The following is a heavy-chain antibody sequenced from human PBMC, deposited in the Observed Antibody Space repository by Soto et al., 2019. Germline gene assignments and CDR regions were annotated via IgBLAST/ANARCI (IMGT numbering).Heavy chain of an antibody. Sequence: EVQLVASGGGLVQPGGSLRLSCAASGFGFNGYDMHWVRQAPGKNLEWVAAISTAGDTYYLGSVKGRFTISREDAKNSLSLQMNSLRVGDTAVYYCARGGDRFDGMDVWGQGTTVTVSS. CDR2: ISTAGDT. V-gene: IGHV3-13*01. J-gene: IGHJ6*02. D-gene: IGHD3-16*01. CDR3: ARGGDRFDGMDV. CDR1: GFGFNGYD.